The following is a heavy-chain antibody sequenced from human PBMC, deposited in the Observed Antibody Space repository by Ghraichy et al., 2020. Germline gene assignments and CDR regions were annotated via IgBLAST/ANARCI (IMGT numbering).Heavy chain of an antibody. CDR3: LRDERWMPDY. Sequence: ASVKVSCKASGYTFTNYGISWVRQAPGHGLEWMGWISLNNGDRQYAETVQGRLSMTTDASTSTAYMELRSLRSDDTAVYYCLRDERWMPDYWGQGTLVTVSS. V-gene: IGHV1-18*01. D-gene: IGHD5-12*01. CDR2: ISLNNGDR. CDR1: GYTFTNYG. J-gene: IGHJ4*02.